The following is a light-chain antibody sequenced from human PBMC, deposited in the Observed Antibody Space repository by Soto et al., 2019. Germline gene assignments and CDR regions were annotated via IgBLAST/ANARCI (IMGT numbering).Light chain of an antibody. CDR1: SSNIGAGYD. J-gene: IGLJ3*02. CDR2: GNS. V-gene: IGLV1-40*01. CDR3: QSYDSSVSGWV. Sequence: QSVLTQPPSVSGAPGQRVTISCTRSSSNIGAGYDVHWYQQLPGTAPKLLIYGNSNRPSGVPDRFSGSKSGTSASLAITGLQAEDEADYYCQSYDSSVSGWVFGGGTKLTVL.